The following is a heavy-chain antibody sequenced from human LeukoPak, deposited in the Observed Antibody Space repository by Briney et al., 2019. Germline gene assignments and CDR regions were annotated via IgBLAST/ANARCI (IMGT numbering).Heavy chain of an antibody. CDR1: GGSFSGYY. V-gene: IGHV4-34*01. CDR2: INESGTS. D-gene: IGHD1-14*01. J-gene: IGHJ5*02. Sequence: SETLSLTCGLYGGSFSGYYWSWIRLSPGKGLEWLGEINESGTSDYNPSLKSRVTISMDTSRMQFSLRLRSVTAADRAVYYCAGGYPRSSLNSCANPPGNWFDPWGPGTLVTVSS. CDR3: AGGYPRSSLNSCANPPGNWFDP.